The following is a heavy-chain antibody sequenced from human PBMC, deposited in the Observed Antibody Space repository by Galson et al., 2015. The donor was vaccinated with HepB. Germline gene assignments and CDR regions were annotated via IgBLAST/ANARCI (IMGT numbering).Heavy chain of an antibody. CDR2: IKSKTDGGTT. CDR3: TTEEPIVVAEPDAFGI. J-gene: IGHJ3*02. Sequence: SLRLSCAASGFTFSNAWMSWVRQAPGKGLEWVGRIKSKTDGGTTDYAAPVKGRFTISRDDSKNTLYLQMNSLKTENTAVYYCTTEEPIVVAEPDAFGIWGQGTMVTVSS. V-gene: IGHV3-15*01. D-gene: IGHD3-22*01. CDR1: GFTFSNAW.